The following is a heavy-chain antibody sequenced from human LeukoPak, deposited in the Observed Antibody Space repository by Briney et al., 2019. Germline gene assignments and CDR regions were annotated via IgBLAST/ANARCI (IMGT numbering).Heavy chain of an antibody. J-gene: IGHJ4*02. CDR3: VRDLNRITMVRGVPDY. Sequence: GGSLRLSCAASGFTFDDYAMHWVRQAPGKGLEWVSGISWNSGSIGYADSVKGRFTISRDNAKNSLHLQMNSLRAADTAVYYCVRDLNRITMVRGVPDYWGQGTLVTVSS. CDR2: ISWNSGSI. D-gene: IGHD3-10*01. V-gene: IGHV3-9*01. CDR1: GFTFDDYA.